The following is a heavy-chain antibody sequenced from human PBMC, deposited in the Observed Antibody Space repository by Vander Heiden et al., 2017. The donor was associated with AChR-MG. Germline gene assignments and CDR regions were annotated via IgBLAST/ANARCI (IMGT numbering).Heavy chain of an antibody. Sequence: EVQLVETGGGLIQPGGSLILSCAASRFTVSSNYMSWVRQAPGKGLEWVSVIYSGGSTYYADSVKGRFTISRDNSKNTLYLQMNSLRAEDTAVYYCARETSGSTSGFDYWGQGTLVTVSS. D-gene: IGHD1-26*01. CDR1: RFTVSSNY. J-gene: IGHJ4*02. CDR2: IYSGGST. V-gene: IGHV3-53*02. CDR3: ARETSGSTSGFDY.